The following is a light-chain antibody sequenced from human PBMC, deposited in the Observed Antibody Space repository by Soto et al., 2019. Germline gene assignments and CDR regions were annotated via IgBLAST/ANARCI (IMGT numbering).Light chain of an antibody. Sequence: EIVLTQSPGTLSLSPGERATLSCRASQSVSSSYLAWYQQKPGQAPRLLIYGASSRATGIPDRFSGSGSGTDFTLTISRLEPEDFAVYYCHQYDSSPLTFGGGTKVEIK. V-gene: IGKV3-20*01. CDR1: QSVSSSY. CDR3: HQYDSSPLT. J-gene: IGKJ4*01. CDR2: GAS.